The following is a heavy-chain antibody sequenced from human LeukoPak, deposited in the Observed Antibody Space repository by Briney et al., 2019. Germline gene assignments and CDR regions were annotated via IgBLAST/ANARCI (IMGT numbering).Heavy chain of an antibody. V-gene: IGHV1-2*02. CDR2: INPNSGGT. Sequence: ASVKVSCKASGYTFTGYYMHWVRQAPGQGLEGMGWINPNSGGTNYAQKFQGRVTMTRDTSISTAYMELSRLRSDDTAVYYCARSEDFCTGGVCYFNWGQGTLVTVSS. CDR3: ARSEDFCTGGVCYFN. J-gene: IGHJ4*02. D-gene: IGHD2-8*02. CDR1: GYTFTGYY.